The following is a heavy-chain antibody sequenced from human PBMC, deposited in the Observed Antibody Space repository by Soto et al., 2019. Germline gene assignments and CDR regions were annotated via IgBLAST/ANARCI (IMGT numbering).Heavy chain of an antibody. V-gene: IGHV1-24*01. J-gene: IGHJ4*02. D-gene: IGHD3-10*01. CDR1: GYSFFSYY. CDR2: FDPEDGET. CDR3: ATEKFDHESTLDY. Sequence: ASVKVSCKASGYSFFSYYIHWVRQAPGKGLEWMGGFDPEDGETIYAQKFQGRVTMTEDTSTDTAYMELSSLRSEDTAVYYCATEKFDHESTLDYWGQGTLVTVSS.